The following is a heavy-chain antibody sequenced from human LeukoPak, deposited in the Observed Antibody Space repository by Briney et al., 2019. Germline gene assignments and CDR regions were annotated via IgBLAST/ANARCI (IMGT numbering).Heavy chain of an antibody. CDR1: GGSISSGDYY. V-gene: IGHV4-31*03. J-gene: IGHJ5*02. D-gene: IGHD4-17*01. CDR3: ARDYGNNWFDP. CDR2: IYYSGDT. Sequence: SETLSLTCTVSGGSISSGDYYWSWIRQHLGKGLEWIGFIYYSGDTYYNPSLRSRVSISLDTSKNQFSLKLNSVTGADTAMYYCARDYGNNWFDPWGQGTLVTVSA.